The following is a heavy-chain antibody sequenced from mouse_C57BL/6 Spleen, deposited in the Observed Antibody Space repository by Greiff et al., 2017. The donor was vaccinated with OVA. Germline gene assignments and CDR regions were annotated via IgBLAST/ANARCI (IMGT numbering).Heavy chain of an antibody. Sequence: EVMLVESGGGLVQPGGSLSLSCAASGFTFTDYYMSWVRQPPGKALEWLGFIRNKANGYTTEYSASVKGRFTISRDNSQSILYLQMNALRAEDSATYYCARYLGRYLYFDVWGTGTTVTVSS. CDR3: ARYLGRYLYFDV. CDR1: GFTFTDYY. J-gene: IGHJ1*03. CDR2: IRNKANGYTT. V-gene: IGHV7-3*01. D-gene: IGHD4-1*01.